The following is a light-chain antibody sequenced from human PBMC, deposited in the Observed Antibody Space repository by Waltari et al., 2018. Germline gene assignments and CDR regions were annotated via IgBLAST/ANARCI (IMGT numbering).Light chain of an antibody. Sequence: QSALTQPPSASGSPGQSVTISCTGTSSDVGGYNYVSWYQQHPGKAPTLMIYEVSKRASGVPGGFSGSRSGNTASLTVSGLQAEDEADYYCSSYAGRSNLVFGGGTKLTVL. CDR1: SSDVGGYNY. CDR2: EVS. CDR3: SSYAGRSNLV. V-gene: IGLV2-8*01. J-gene: IGLJ3*02.